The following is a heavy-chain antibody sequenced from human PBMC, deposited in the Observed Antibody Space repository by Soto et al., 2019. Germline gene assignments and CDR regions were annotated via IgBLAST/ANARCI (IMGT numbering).Heavy chain of an antibody. Sequence: QVQLQESGPGLVKPSQTLSLTCTVSGGSISSGGYYWSWIRQHPGKGLEWIGYIYYSGSTYYNPSLKSRVTXXVXTXXNQFSLKLSSVTAADTAVYYCARVDGATVVTFFDYWGQGTLVTVSS. CDR2: IYYSGST. D-gene: IGHD4-17*01. V-gene: IGHV4-31*03. CDR3: ARVDGATVVTFFDY. J-gene: IGHJ4*02. CDR1: GGSISSGGYY.